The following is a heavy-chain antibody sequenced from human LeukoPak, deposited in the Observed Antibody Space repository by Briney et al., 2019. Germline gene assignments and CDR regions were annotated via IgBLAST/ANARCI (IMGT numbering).Heavy chain of an antibody. J-gene: IGHJ4*02. Sequence: SETLSLTCTVSGGSISSYYWSWIRQPPGKGLEWIGYIYYSGSTNYNPSLKSRVTISVDTSKNQFSLKLSSVTAADTAAYYCARGRTGDWGQGTLVTVSS. CDR3: ARGRTGD. D-gene: IGHD1-1*01. CDR1: GGSISSYY. V-gene: IGHV4-59*12. CDR2: IYYSGST.